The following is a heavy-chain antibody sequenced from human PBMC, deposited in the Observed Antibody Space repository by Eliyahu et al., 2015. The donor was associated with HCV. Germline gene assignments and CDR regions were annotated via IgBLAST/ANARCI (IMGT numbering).Heavy chain of an antibody. J-gene: IGHJ4*02. CDR1: GGSFSGYY. Sequence: QVQLQQWGAGLLKPSETLSLTCAVYGGSFSGYYWSWIRQPPGKGLEWIGEINHSGSTNYNPSLKSRVTISVDTSKNQFSLKLSSVTAADTAVYYCARRGSSGWLFWGQGTLVTVSS. CDR3: ARRGSSGWLF. CDR2: INHSGST. D-gene: IGHD6-19*01. V-gene: IGHV4-34*01.